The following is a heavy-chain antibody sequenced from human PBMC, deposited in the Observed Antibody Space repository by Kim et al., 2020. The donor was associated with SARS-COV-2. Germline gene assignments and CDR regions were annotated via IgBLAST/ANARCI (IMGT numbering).Heavy chain of an antibody. CDR1: GYTFTSYA. V-gene: IGHV1-3*01. CDR3: ARDEGDPYSSSWHWFDP. CDR2: INAGNGNT. Sequence: ASVKVSCKASGYTFTSYAMHWVRQAPGQRLEWMGWINAGNGNTKYSQKFQGRVTITRDTSASTAYMELSSLRSEDTAVYYCARDEGDPYSSSWHWFDPWGQGTLVTVSS. D-gene: IGHD6-13*01. J-gene: IGHJ5*02.